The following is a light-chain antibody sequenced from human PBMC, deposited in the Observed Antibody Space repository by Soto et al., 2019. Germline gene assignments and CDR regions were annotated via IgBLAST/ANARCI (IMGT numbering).Light chain of an antibody. CDR2: GAS. CDR3: QQYGSSPRYT. V-gene: IGKV3-20*01. J-gene: IGKJ2*01. CDR1: QSVSRDY. Sequence: EIVLTQSPGTLSLSPGERATLSCRASQSVSRDYLAWYQQKPGQAPRLLIYGASSRATGIPDRFSSSGSGTDFTLTISRLEPEDFAVYYCQQYGSSPRYTFGQGTKLEIK.